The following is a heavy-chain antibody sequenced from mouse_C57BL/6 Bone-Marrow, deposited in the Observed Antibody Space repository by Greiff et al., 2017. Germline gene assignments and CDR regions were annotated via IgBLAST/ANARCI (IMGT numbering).Heavy chain of an antibody. CDR2: IRSKSNNYAT. J-gene: IGHJ2*01. D-gene: IGHD1-1*01. CDR1: GFSFNTYA. V-gene: IGHV10-1*01. Sequence: EVQVVESGGGLVQPKGSLKLSCAASGFSFNTYAMNWVRQAPGKGLEWVARIRSKSNNYATYYADSVKDRFTISRDDSESMLYLQMNNLKTEDTAMYYCVRRSDYYGSSYMYYFDYWGQGTTLTVSS. CDR3: VRRSDYYGSSYMYYFDY.